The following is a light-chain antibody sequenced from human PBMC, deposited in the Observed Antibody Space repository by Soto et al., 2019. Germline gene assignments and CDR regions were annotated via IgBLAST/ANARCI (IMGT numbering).Light chain of an antibody. CDR1: QYMSDW. V-gene: IGKV1-5*03. CDR2: KAS. J-gene: IGKJ1*01. CDR3: QQYSSYPWT. Sequence: DIQMTQSPSTLSASIGDRVTITCRASQYMSDWLAWYQQKPGKVPKLLISKASYLESGLPLRFSGSGSGREFTLTISSLQPDDVATYYCQQYSSYPWTFGQGTKVEVK.